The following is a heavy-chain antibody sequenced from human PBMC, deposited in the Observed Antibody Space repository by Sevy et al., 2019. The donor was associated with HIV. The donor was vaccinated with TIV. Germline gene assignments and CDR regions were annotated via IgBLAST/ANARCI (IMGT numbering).Heavy chain of an antibody. CDR3: TTDLIDYFDY. Sequence: GGSLRLSCAASGFTFSNAWMSWVRQAPGKGLEWVGRIKRKTDGRTTDYAAHVKGRFTISRDDSRNTLYLQMNSLKTEDTAVYYCTTDLIDYFDYWGQGTLVTVSS. V-gene: IGHV3-15*01. D-gene: IGHD3-9*01. CDR2: IKRKTDGRTT. CDR1: GFTFSNAW. J-gene: IGHJ4*02.